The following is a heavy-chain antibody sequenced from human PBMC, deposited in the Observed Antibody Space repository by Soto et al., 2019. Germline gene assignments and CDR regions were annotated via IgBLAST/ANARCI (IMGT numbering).Heavy chain of an antibody. Sequence: EVQLVESGGGLVKPGGSLRLSCAASGFTFSSYSMNWVRQAPGKGLEWVSSISSSSSYIYYADSVKGRFTISRDNAKNSLYLQMNSLRAEDTALYYCARVAEIFDYWGQGTLVTVSS. CDR2: ISSSSSYI. J-gene: IGHJ4*02. CDR3: ARVAEIFDY. CDR1: GFTFSSYS. V-gene: IGHV3-21*01.